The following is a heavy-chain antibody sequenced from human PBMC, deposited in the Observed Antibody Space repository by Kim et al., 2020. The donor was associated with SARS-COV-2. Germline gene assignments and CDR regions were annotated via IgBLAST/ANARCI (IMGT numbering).Heavy chain of an antibody. CDR1: GFTFSSYS. J-gene: IGHJ6*02. V-gene: IGHV3-48*02. CDR3: ARDRWNDWYYGMDV. Sequence: GGSLRLSCAASGFTFSSYSMNWVRQAPGKGLEWVSYISSSSSTIYYADSVKGRFTISRDNAKNSLYLQMNSLRDEDTAVYYCARDRWNDWYYGMDVWGQGTTVTVSS. D-gene: IGHD1-1*01. CDR2: ISSSSSTI.